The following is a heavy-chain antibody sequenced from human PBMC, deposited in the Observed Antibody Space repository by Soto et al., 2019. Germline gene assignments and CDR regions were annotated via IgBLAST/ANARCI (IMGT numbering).Heavy chain of an antibody. D-gene: IGHD6-19*01. Sequence: PGGSLRLSCAASGFTINTHAVTWFRQAPGKGLEWVSAFSGRSGDTYYAASVKGRFTISGDNSKNTVILEMNNLRAEDTAVYYCARESSAWPNYFDSWGQGIQVTVSS. CDR3: ARESSAWPNYFDS. CDR2: FSGRSGDT. V-gene: IGHV3-23*01. J-gene: IGHJ4*02. CDR1: GFTINTHA.